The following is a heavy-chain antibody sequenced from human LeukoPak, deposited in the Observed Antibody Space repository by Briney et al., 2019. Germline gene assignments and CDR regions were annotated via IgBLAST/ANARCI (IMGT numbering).Heavy chain of an antibody. Sequence: SXKVSCKASGGTFISYAISWVRQAPGQGVEWMGRIIPIFGTANYAQKFQGRVTITTDESTRTAYMQLSSLRSEDTAVYYCARDVYYDFWSGYYRGAFDIWGQGTMVTVSS. CDR1: GGTFISYA. V-gene: IGHV1-69*05. CDR3: ARDVYYDFWSGYYRGAFDI. J-gene: IGHJ3*02. D-gene: IGHD3-3*01. CDR2: IIPIFGTA.